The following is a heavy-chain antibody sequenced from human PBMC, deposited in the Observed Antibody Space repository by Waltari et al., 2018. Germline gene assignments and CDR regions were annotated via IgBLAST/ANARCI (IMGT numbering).Heavy chain of an antibody. Sequence: QVQLQESGPGLVKPSETLSLTCAVSGYSISSGYYWGWIRQPPGKGLEWIGSIYHSGSTYYNPSLKSRVTIAVDTSKNQFSLKLSSVTAADTAVYYCARVYNVVVPAARRGGWFDPWGQGTLVTVSS. CDR2: IYHSGST. J-gene: IGHJ5*02. CDR3: ARVYNVVVPAARRGGWFDP. CDR1: GYSISSGYY. D-gene: IGHD2-2*01. V-gene: IGHV4-38-2*01.